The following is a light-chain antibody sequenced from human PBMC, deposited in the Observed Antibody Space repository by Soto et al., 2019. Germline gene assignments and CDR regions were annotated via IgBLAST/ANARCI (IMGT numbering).Light chain of an antibody. V-gene: IGKV3-15*01. CDR3: QQYGNWPPWT. J-gene: IGKJ1*01. CDR2: DGS. CDR1: QSVSSY. Sequence: EIVMTQSPATLSASPGERAALSCRASQSVSSYLAWYQQKPGQAPRLLMHDGSTRATGIPARFSGSGSGTEFTLTISSLQSEDFAVYYCQQYGNWPPWTFGQGTKVEIK.